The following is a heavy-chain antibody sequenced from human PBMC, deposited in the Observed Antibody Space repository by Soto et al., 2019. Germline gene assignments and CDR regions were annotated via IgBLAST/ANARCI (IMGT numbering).Heavy chain of an antibody. D-gene: IGHD2-15*01. CDR1: GYTFTSYG. CDR2: ISAYNGNT. Sequence: ASVKVSCKASGYTFTSYGISWVRQAPGQGLEWMGWISAYNGNTNYAQKLQGRVTMTTDTSTSTAYMELRSLRSDDTAVYYCASYCSGGSCYYYYYGMDVWGQGTTVTVSS. V-gene: IGHV1-18*01. CDR3: ASYCSGGSCYYYYYGMDV. J-gene: IGHJ6*02.